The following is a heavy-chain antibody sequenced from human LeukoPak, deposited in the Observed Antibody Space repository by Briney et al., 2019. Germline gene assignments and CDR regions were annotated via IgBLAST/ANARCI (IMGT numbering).Heavy chain of an antibody. CDR1: GFTFDTYL. V-gene: IGHV3-7*04. Sequence: GGSLRLSCAASGFTFDTYLMTWVRQAPGKGLEGVASIKQDGSEKYYVDSVKGRFTISRDNAKSSLYLQMNSLRAEDTALYHCARHSPLWGYWGQGTLVTVSS. J-gene: IGHJ4*02. CDR3: ARHSPLWGY. CDR2: IKQDGSEK. D-gene: IGHD7-27*01.